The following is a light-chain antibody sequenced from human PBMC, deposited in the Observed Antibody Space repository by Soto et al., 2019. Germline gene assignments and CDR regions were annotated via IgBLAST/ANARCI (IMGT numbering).Light chain of an antibody. Sequence: QSALTQPASVSGSPGQSITISCTGTSSDVGSYNLVSWYQQHPGKAPKLMIYEVSKRPSGFSNRFSGSKSGNTASLTISGLQAEDEADYYCCSYAGSSTLFGTGTKVTVL. CDR2: EVS. J-gene: IGLJ1*01. V-gene: IGLV2-23*02. CDR3: CSYAGSSTL. CDR1: SSDVGSYNL.